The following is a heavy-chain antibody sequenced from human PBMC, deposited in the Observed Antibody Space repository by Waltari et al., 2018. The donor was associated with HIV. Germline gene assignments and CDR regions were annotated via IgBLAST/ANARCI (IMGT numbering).Heavy chain of an antibody. Sequence: QVQLVESGGGVVQPGRSLRLSCAASGFTFSSYAMHWVRQALGKGLEWVAVISYDGSNKYYADSVKGRFTISRDNSKNTLYLQMNSLRAEDTAVYYCARDGPGSYGMDVWGQGTTVTVSS. D-gene: IGHD3-10*01. V-gene: IGHV3-30*01. CDR2: ISYDGSNK. J-gene: IGHJ6*02. CDR3: ARDGPGSYGMDV. CDR1: GFTFSSYA.